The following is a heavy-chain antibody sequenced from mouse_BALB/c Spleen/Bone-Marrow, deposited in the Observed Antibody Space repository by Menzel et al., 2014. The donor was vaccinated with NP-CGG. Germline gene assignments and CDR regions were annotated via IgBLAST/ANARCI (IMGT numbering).Heavy chain of an antibody. CDR1: GFNIKDTY. J-gene: IGHJ2*01. CDR2: IDPANGNT. V-gene: IGHV14-3*02. CDR3: ARCYYGYYFDY. D-gene: IGHD1-1*01. Sequence: VHVKQSGAELVKPGASVKLSCTASGFNIKDTYMHWVKQRPEQGLEWIGRIDPANGNTKYDPKFQGKATITADTSSNTAYLQLSSLTSEDTAVYYCARCYYGYYFDYWGQGTTLTVSS.